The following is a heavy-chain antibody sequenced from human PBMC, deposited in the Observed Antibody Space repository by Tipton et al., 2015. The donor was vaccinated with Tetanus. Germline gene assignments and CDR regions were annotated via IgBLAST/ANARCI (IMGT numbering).Heavy chain of an antibody. CDR1: GALITTGGYS. Sequence: TLSLTCNVSGALITTGGYSWGWIRQPPGKGLEWIAYIFHSGSTNYSPSLKSRVAISMDTSKNQISLKLSSVTAADTAVYYCARRSYCSSSRCFDAFDLWGQGTMVTVSS. CDR3: ARRSYCSSSRCFDAFDL. J-gene: IGHJ3*01. D-gene: IGHD2-2*01. CDR2: IFHSGST. V-gene: IGHV4-61*08.